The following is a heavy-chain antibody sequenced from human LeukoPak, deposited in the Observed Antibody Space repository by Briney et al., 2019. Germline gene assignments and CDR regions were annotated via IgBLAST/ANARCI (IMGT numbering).Heavy chain of an antibody. Sequence: ASVKVSCKASGYTFTTYNINWVRQAPGQGLEWMGIINPSGGSTSYAQKFQGRVTMTRDMSTSTVYMELSSLRSEDTAVYYCASGVEMATITNWGQGTLVTVSS. J-gene: IGHJ4*02. D-gene: IGHD5-24*01. V-gene: IGHV1-46*01. CDR2: INPSGGST. CDR1: GYTFTTYN. CDR3: ASGVEMATITN.